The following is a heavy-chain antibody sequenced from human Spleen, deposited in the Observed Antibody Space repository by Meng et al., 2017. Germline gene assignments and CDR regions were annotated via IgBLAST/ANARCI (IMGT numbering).Heavy chain of an antibody. CDR2: IWFDGSNK. J-gene: IGHJ4*02. Sequence: GESLKISCAASGFSFSNYGMRWVRQAPGKGLEWVAFIWFDGSNKNYTDSVKGRFTISRDNSKNTLNLKMNSLRAEDTAVYYCARDFEGYCSGGRCHGWGQGTLVTVSS. CDR1: GFSFSNYG. CDR3: ARDFEGYCSGGRCHG. V-gene: IGHV3-33*01. D-gene: IGHD2-15*01.